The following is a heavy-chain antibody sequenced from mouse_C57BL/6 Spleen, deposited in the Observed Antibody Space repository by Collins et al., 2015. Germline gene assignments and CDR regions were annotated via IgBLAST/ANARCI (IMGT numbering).Heavy chain of an antibody. CDR2: INPSNGGT. CDR1: GYTFTSYW. V-gene: IGHV1-53*01. Sequence: QVQLQQPGTELVKPGASVKLSCKASGYTFTSYWMHWVKQRPGQGLEWIGNINPSNGGTNYNEEFKSKATLTVDKSSSTAYMQLSSLTSEDSAVYYCARRTYGSSYWYFDVWGTGTTVTVSS. J-gene: IGHJ1*03. D-gene: IGHD1-1*01. CDR3: ARRTYGSSYWYFDV.